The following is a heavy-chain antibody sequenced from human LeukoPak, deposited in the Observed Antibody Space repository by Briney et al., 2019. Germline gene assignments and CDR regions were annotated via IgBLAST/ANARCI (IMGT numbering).Heavy chain of an antibody. CDR3: AASPSLMVDY. J-gene: IGHJ4*02. Sequence: ASETLSLTCAVYGGSFSGYYWSWIRQPPGKGLEWIGEINHSGSTNYNPSLKSRVTISVDTSKNQFSLKLSSVTAADTAVYYCAASPSLMVDYWGQGTLVTVSS. D-gene: IGHD2-8*01. V-gene: IGHV4-34*01. CDR2: INHSGST. CDR1: GGSFSGYY.